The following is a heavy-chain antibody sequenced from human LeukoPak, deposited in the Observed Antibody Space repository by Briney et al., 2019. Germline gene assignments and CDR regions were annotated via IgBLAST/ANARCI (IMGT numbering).Heavy chain of an antibody. J-gene: IGHJ4*02. CDR1: GGSFSGYY. D-gene: IGHD2-2*01. CDR2: INHSGST. CDR3: ARGRTRYLPFDY. Sequence: SETLSPTCAVYGGSFSGYYWSWIRQPPGKGLEWIGEINHSGSTNYNPSLKSRVTISVDTSKNQFSLKLSSVTAADTAVYYCARGRTRYLPFDYWGQGTLVTVSS. V-gene: IGHV4-34*01.